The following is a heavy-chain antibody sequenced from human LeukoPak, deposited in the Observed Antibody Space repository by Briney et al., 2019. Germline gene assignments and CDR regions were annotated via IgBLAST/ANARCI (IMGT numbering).Heavy chain of an antibody. CDR2: IIPIFGTA. CDR3: AMGGWTTRPAGQNDY. V-gene: IGHV1-69*05. D-gene: IGHD3/OR15-3a*01. Sequence: SVKVSCKASGGTFSSYAISWVRQAPGQGLECMGGIIPIFGTANYAQKFQGRVTITTDESTSTAYMELSSLRSEDTAVYYCAMGGWTTRPAGQNDYWGQGTLVTVSS. J-gene: IGHJ4*02. CDR1: GGTFSSYA.